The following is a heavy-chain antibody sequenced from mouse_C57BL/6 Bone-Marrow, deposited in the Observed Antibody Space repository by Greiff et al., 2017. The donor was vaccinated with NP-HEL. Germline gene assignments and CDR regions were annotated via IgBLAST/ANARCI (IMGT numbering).Heavy chain of an antibody. J-gene: IGHJ2*01. V-gene: IGHV1-82*01. CDR1: GYAFSSSW. D-gene: IGHD2-1*01. CDR2: IYPGDGDT. Sequence: QVQLKQSGPELVKPGASVKISCKASGYAFSSSWMNWVKQRPGKGLEWIGRIYPGDGDTNYNGKFKGKATLTADKSSSTAYMQLSSLTSEDSAVYFCARWIYYGNGGYYFDYWGQGTTLTVSS. CDR3: ARWIYYGNGGYYFDY.